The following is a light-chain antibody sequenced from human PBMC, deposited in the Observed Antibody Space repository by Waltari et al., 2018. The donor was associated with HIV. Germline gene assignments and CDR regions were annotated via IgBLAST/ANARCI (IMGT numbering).Light chain of an antibody. CDR2: SNV. J-gene: IGLJ1*01. CDR3: GAWDDSLNGSV. V-gene: IGLV1-44*01. CDR1: SSNIGTNS. Sequence: QSVLTQPPSASGTPGQSVIVSCSGSSSNIGTNSVNWYQQFPGMTPKLLMYSNVKRPAGVPDRFSGSKSGTSASLAISGLQSEDEADYYCGAWDDSLNGSVFGTGTQVTVL.